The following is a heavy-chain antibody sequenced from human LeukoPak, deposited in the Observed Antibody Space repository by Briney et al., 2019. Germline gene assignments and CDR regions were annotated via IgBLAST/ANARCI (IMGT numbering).Heavy chain of an antibody. CDR2: INHSGST. V-gene: IGHV4-34*01. CDR1: GGSFSGYY. Sequence: RSETLSLTCAVYGGSFSGYYWSWIRQPPGKGLEWIGEINHSGSTNYNPSLKSRVTISVDTSKNQFSLKLSSVTAADTAVYYCARGAYYHDSSGYFRGAEIDYWGQGTLVTVSS. D-gene: IGHD3-22*01. J-gene: IGHJ4*02. CDR3: ARGAYYHDSSGYFRGAEIDY.